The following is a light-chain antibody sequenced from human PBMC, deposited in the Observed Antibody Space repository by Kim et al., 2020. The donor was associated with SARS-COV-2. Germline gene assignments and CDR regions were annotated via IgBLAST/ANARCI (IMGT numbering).Light chain of an antibody. CDR3: LQDYNFPYT. V-gene: IGKV1-6*01. CDR1: QDIRND. Sequence: AIRMTQSPSSLSASVGDRVTITCRASQDIRNDLGWYQQKPGKAPKVLIYAASSLQSGVPSRFSGSGSGAGFTLTISSLQPEDFATYYCLQDYNFPYTFRQGTKLEI. CDR2: AAS. J-gene: IGKJ2*01.